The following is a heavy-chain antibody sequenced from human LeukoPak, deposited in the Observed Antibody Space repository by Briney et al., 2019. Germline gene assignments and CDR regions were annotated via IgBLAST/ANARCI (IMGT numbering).Heavy chain of an antibody. CDR3: ARDRCGGADCANWFDP. CDR1: EFTFSTYG. J-gene: IGHJ5*02. V-gene: IGHV3-33*08. D-gene: IGHD2-21*02. CDR2: IWYDGDKK. Sequence: PGGSLRLSCAASEFTFSTYGMHRVRQAPGMGLEWVAVIWYDGDKKYYADSVKGRFTISRDNSKNTLYLQMSSLRVEDTSVYFCARDRCGGADCANWFDPWGQGTLVIVSS.